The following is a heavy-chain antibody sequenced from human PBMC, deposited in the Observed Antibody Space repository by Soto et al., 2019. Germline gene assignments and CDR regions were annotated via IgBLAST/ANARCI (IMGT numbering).Heavy chain of an antibody. J-gene: IGHJ4*02. CDR3: ARAYYGSNTDY. CDR1: GGSLSSYF. CDR2: IYYSGST. Sequence: QVQLQESGPGLVKPSETLSLTCTVSGGSLSSYFWSWIRQPPGKGLEWIGYIYYSGSTNYNPSLKSRVTISVDTSKTQFSLKVYSVTAADTAVYYCARAYYGSNTDYWGQGTLVTVSS. V-gene: IGHV4-59*01. D-gene: IGHD4-17*01.